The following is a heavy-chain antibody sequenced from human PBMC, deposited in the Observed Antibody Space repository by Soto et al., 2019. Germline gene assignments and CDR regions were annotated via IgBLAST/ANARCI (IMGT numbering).Heavy chain of an antibody. V-gene: IGHV4-59*01. CDR1: GGSIDYYH. D-gene: IGHD3-16*02. Sequence: SETLSLTCTVSGGSIDYYHWTWIRPPPGKGLVWIGYVSDSGRTSYNPSLQSRVSISVEASRNQYTLRLTSVTAADTPVYDCARDSKRSFPYYGVDVGGPGTWVTVSS. CDR2: VSDSGRT. J-gene: IGHJ6*02. CDR3: ARDSKRSFPYYGVDV.